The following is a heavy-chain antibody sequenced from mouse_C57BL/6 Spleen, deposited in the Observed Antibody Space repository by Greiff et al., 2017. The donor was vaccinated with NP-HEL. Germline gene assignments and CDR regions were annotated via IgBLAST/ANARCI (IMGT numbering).Heavy chain of an antibody. CDR3: ARDPPLDY. V-gene: IGHV3-6*01. CDR2: ISYDGSN. J-gene: IGHJ2*01. CDR1: GYSITSGYY. Sequence: EVQRVESGPGLVKPSQSLSLTCSVTGYSITSGYYWNWIRQFPGNKLEWMGYISYDGSNNYNPSLKNRISITRDTSKNQFFLKLNSVTTEDTATYYCARDPPLDYWGQGTTLTVSS.